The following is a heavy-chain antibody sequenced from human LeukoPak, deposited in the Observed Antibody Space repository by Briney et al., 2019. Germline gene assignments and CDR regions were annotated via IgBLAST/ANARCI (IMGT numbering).Heavy chain of an antibody. V-gene: IGHV1-69*01. CDR1: GGTFSSYA. CDR2: IIPIFGTA. D-gene: IGHD1-14*01. CDR3: ARDRRRYDYYYYYMDV. Sequence: SVKVSCKASGGTFSSYAISWVRQAPGQGLEWMGGIIPIFGTANYAQKFQGRVTITADESTSTAYMELSSLRSEDTAVYYCARDRRRYDYYYYYMDVWGKGTTVPVSS. J-gene: IGHJ6*03.